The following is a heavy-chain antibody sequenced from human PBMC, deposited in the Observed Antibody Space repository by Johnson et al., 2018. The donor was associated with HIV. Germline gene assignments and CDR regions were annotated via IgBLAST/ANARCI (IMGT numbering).Heavy chain of an antibody. CDR2: IGTAGDT. D-gene: IGHD3-3*01. CDR3: AIVGIFGVAPDDAFDI. CDR1: GFTFSSYD. J-gene: IGHJ3*02. V-gene: IGHV3-13*01. Sequence: VLLVESGGGLVQPGGSLRLSCAASGFTFSSYDMHWVRQATGKGLEWVSAIGTAGDTYYPGSVKGRFTISRENAKNSLYLQINSLRAEDTAVYYCAIVGIFGVAPDDAFDIWGQGTMVTVSS.